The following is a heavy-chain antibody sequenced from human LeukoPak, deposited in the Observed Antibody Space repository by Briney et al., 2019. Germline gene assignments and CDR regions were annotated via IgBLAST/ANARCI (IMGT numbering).Heavy chain of an antibody. CDR3: ASGGFGEHYFDY. V-gene: IGHV1-8*01. Sequence: ASVKVSCKASGYTFTSYDINWVRQATGQGLEWMGWMNPNSGNTGYAQKFQGRVTMTRNTSISTAYMELRSLRSDDTAVYYCASGGFGEHYFDYWGQGTLVTVSS. D-gene: IGHD3-10*01. J-gene: IGHJ4*02. CDR2: MNPNSGNT. CDR1: GYTFTSYD.